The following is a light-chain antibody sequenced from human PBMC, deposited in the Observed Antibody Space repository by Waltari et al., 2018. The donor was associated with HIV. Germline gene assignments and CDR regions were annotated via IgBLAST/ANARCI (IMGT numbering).Light chain of an antibody. CDR3: VTWDDSLRGVV. CDR2: RND. J-gene: IGLJ2*01. V-gene: IGLV1-47*01. CDR1: TSNIGSNY. Sequence: SVVTQPPSASGTPGQRVTISCSGNTSNIGSNYVFWYQHLPGTAPKLLIHRNDRRPSGAPYLFAGATSGDSASLAISGLRSEDEADYYCVTWDDSLRGVVFGGGTKVAVL.